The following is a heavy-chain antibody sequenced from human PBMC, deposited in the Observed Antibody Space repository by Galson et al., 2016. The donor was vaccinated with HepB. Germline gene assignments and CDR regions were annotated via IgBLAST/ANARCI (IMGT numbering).Heavy chain of an antibody. D-gene: IGHD2-8*02. CDR3: ARGPLTVLGGSSNYYYGVDG. CDR1: GYTFTYYV. Sequence: SVKVSCKASGYTFTYYVIGWVRQAPGQGLEWMGWISAYNGTTGYAQKFQGRVTLTRDTSISAAYMELSSLTSEDTAVYYCARGPLTVLGGSSNYYYGVDGWGQGTTVSVSS. V-gene: IGHV1-8*02. J-gene: IGHJ6*02. CDR2: ISAYNGTT.